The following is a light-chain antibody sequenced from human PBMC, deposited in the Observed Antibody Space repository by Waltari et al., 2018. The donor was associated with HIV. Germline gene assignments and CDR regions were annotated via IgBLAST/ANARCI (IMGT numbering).Light chain of an antibody. CDR2: DTS. CDR3: LLSYSGAWV. Sequence: QAVVTQEPSLTVSPGGTVTLNCGPSTGALTRGHYFYWFQQKPGQAPRTLIYDTSDQHSWTPARFSGSLLGGKAALTLSGAQPEDEAVYYCLLSYSGAWVFGGGTKLTVL. CDR1: TGALTRGHY. J-gene: IGLJ3*02. V-gene: IGLV7-46*01.